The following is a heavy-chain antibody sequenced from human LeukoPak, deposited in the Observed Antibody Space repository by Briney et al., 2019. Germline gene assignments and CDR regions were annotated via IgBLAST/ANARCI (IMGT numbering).Heavy chain of an antibody. CDR1: GFTFSSYS. CDR3: ARVEGIAAAGLDY. V-gene: IGHV3-21*01. J-gene: IGHJ4*02. CDR2: ISSSSSYI. Sequence: TGGSLRLSCAASGFTFSSYSMNWVRQAPGKGLEWVSSISSSSSYIYYADSVKGRFTISRDNAKNSLYLQMNSLRAEDTAVYYCARVEGIAAAGLDYWGQGTLVTVSS. D-gene: IGHD6-13*01.